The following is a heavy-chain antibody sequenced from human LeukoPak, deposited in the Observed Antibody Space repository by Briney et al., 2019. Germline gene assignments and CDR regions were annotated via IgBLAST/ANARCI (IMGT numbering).Heavy chain of an antibody. J-gene: IGHJ4*02. D-gene: IGHD3-10*01. V-gene: IGHV3-23*01. CDR2: ISGSGGST. Sequence: GGTLRLSCAASGFTFSSYGMSWVRQAPGKGLEWVSAISGSGGSTYYADSVKGRFTISRDNAKNSLFLQMNSLRAEDTAVYYCARVLGGSGSYSYFDYWGQGTLVTVSS. CDR1: GFTFSSYG. CDR3: ARVLGGSGSYSYFDY.